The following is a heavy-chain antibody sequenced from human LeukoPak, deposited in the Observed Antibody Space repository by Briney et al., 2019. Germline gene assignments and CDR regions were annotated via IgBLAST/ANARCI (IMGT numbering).Heavy chain of an antibody. Sequence: GGSLRLSCAASGFTFDDYAMRWVRQAPGKGLEWVSLISWDGGSTYYADSVKGRFTISRDNSKNSLYLQMNSLRAEDTALYYCAKDGKDSNYDFDYWGQGTLVTVSS. V-gene: IGHV3-43D*03. CDR2: ISWDGGST. CDR3: AKDGKDSNYDFDY. CDR1: GFTFDDYA. J-gene: IGHJ4*02. D-gene: IGHD4-11*01.